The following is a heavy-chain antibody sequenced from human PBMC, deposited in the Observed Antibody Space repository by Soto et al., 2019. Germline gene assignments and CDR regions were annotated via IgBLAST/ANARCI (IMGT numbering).Heavy chain of an antibody. V-gene: IGHV1-69*12. CDR2: IIPIFGTA. J-gene: IGHJ4*02. Sequence: QVQLVQSGAEVKKPGSSVKVSCKASGGTFNSYAISWVRQAPGQGLEWMGGIIPIFGTADYAQKFQGRVTITAVESTRTAYMELSSRRSEDTAVYYCASHYDSGGYYYRGLDYWGQGTLVTVSS. D-gene: IGHD3-22*01. CDR3: ASHYDSGGYYYRGLDY. CDR1: GGTFNSYA.